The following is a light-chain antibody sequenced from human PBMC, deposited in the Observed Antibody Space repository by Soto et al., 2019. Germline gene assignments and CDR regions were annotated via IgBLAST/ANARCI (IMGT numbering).Light chain of an antibody. Sequence: DFRMTQSPSSLSASVGDRVTITCRASQAFRNYLAWYQRKPGKVPKVLIYAASTLQSGVPSRFSGSGSGTDFTLTISSLQPEDVATYYCQKYDSAEWTFGQGTRVEIK. CDR3: QKYDSAEWT. V-gene: IGKV1-27*01. J-gene: IGKJ1*01. CDR1: QAFRNY. CDR2: AAS.